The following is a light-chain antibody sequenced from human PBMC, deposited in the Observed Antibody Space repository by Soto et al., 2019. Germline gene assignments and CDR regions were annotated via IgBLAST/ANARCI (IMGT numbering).Light chain of an antibody. CDR1: QNIDNY. V-gene: IGKV1-39*01. CDR3: QQSYTIPLI. Sequence: MHMTHSPSSLSASVLYRVTITFLASQNIDNYLNWYQQKPGEAPKLLISAASNLQTGVPSRFSGSRSGTDFSLTISGLQPEDFATYFCQQSYTIPLIFGGGTKVDI. CDR2: AAS. J-gene: IGKJ4*01.